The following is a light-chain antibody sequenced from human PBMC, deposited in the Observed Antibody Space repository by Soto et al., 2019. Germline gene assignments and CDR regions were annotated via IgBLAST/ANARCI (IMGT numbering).Light chain of an antibody. CDR1: QSISTW. Sequence: DIQMTQSPSTLSASVGDRVTITCRASQSISTWVAWYQHKPGKAPKRLIYDASSLQSGVPSRLSGSGSGTEFTLTISSLQADDLAPYYGEEYESHSSSPFGQGTKLESK. CDR2: DAS. V-gene: IGKV1-5*01. CDR3: EEYESHSSSP. J-gene: IGKJ2*01.